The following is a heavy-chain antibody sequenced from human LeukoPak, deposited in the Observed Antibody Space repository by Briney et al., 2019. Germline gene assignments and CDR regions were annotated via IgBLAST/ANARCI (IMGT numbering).Heavy chain of an antibody. Sequence: SVKVSCKASGGTFSSYAISWVRQAPGQGLEWMGGIIPIFGTANYAQKFQGRVTITTDESTGTAYMELSSLRSEDTAVYYCARSAFPTAMGIIYWGQGTLVTVSS. CDR3: ARSAFPTAMGIIY. CDR1: GGTFSSYA. D-gene: IGHD5-18*01. V-gene: IGHV1-69*05. J-gene: IGHJ4*02. CDR2: IIPIFGTA.